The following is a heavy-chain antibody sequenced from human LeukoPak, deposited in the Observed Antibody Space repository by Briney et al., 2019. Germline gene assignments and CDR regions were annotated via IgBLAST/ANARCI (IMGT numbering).Heavy chain of an antibody. Sequence: GASVKVSCKASGYTFTTYAMNWVRQAPGQGLEWMGIINPSGGSTSYAQKFQGRVTMTRDMSTSTVYMELSSLRSEDTAVYYCARRYYDVLTGYYLFDYWGQGTLVTVSS. CDR1: GYTFTTYA. CDR2: INPSGGST. V-gene: IGHV1-46*01. CDR3: ARRYYDVLTGYYLFDY. J-gene: IGHJ4*02. D-gene: IGHD3-9*01.